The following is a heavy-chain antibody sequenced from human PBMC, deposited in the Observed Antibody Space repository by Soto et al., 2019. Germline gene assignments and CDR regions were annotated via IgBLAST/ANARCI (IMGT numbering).Heavy chain of an antibody. D-gene: IGHD6-19*01. CDR3: ARVSMVAVAGYYYYGMDV. CDR2: INHSGST. J-gene: IGHJ6*02. Sequence: SETLSLTCAVCGGSFSGYYWSWIRQPPGKGLEWIGEINHSGSTNYNPSLKSRVTISVDTSKNQFSLKLSSVTAADTAVYYCARVSMVAVAGYYYYGMDVWGQGTTVTVSS. V-gene: IGHV4-34*01. CDR1: GGSFSGYY.